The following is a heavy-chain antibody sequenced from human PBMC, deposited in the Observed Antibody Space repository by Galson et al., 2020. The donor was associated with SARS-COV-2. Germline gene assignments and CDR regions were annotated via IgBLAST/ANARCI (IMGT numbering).Heavy chain of an antibody. CDR1: GGSIKSRRYY. J-gene: IGHJ4*02. CDR2: VLSTGST. D-gene: IGHD3-3*01. V-gene: IGHV4-39*01. CDR3: ARRGDTVAWFY. Sequence: SETLSLTCSVSGGSIKSRRYYWGWIRQPPWKGLEWIASVLSTGSTAYNPSLKSRVTISVDTSKNQLSLRVTSVTAADAAGYYCARRGDTVAWFYWGQGALVTVSS.